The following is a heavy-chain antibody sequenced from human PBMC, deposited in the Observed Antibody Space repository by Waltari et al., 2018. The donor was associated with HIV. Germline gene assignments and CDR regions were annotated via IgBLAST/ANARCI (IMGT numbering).Heavy chain of an antibody. V-gene: IGHV1-2*02. D-gene: IGHD2-2*01. Sequence: QVQLVQSGAEVKKPGASVRVSCKTSGYTFTDYYIHWVRQAPGQGLEWLGWINPDTGGTKYPQAFQGRVTLTRETSISTAYMELTSLKSDDTAIYFCANALGLRAPLDYWGQGTLVTVSS. CDR3: ANALGLRAPLDY. CDR1: GYTFTDYY. J-gene: IGHJ4*02. CDR2: INPDTGGT.